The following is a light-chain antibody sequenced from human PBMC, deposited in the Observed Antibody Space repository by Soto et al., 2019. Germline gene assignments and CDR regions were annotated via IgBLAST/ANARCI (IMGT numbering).Light chain of an antibody. CDR3: HQCDSSPWT. V-gene: IGKV3-20*01. J-gene: IGKJ1*01. Sequence: VFTQSPGTVSLSPGERATLSCRASQSLSSNYLAWYQQKPGQAPRLLIYGASNRATGIPDRFSGSGSGTDFTLTISRLEPEDFAVFYCHQCDSSPWTFGQGTKVDIK. CDR1: QSLSSNY. CDR2: GAS.